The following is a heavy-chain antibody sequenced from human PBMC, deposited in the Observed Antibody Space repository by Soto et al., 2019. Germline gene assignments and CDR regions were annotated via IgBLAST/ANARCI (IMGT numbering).Heavy chain of an antibody. V-gene: IGHV3-30*18. Sequence: QVQLVESGGVVVQPGKSLRLSCAASRFIFSSFGMHWVRQAPGKGLEWVAFISYDGSNEYYADSVKGRFTISRDNSKHTVYLHMSSLRTEDTAVYYCAKVRVGLSYYHYYAMALWGQGTTVTVSS. CDR1: RFIFSSFG. J-gene: IGHJ6*02. D-gene: IGHD1-26*01. CDR2: ISYDGSNE. CDR3: AKVRVGLSYYHYYAMAL.